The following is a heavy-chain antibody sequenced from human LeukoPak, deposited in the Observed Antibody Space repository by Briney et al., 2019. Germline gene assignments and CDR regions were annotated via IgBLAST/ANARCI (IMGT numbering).Heavy chain of an antibody. Sequence: GGSLRLSCAASGFTFSTYAMYWVRQAPGKGLEYVSAISSSGGSTFYANSVKGRFTISRDNLKNTLYLQMGSLRAEDMALYYCVRRAPGFSSGWLDYWGQGTLVTVSS. V-gene: IGHV3-64*01. J-gene: IGHJ4*02. CDR2: ISSSGGST. CDR3: VRRAPGFSSGWLDY. CDR1: GFTFSTYA. D-gene: IGHD6-19*01.